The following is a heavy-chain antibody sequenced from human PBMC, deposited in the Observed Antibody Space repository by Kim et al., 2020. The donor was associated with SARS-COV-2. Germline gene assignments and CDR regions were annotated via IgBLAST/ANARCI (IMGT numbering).Heavy chain of an antibody. Sequence: ADSVKSRITTSRDNGRNTLDLKMNMLRAEDTALYYCASLCTGYVYDKFDYWGQGTLVTVSS. V-gene: IGHV3-74*01. D-gene: IGHD3-16*01. J-gene: IGHJ4*02. CDR3: ASLCTGYVYDKFDY.